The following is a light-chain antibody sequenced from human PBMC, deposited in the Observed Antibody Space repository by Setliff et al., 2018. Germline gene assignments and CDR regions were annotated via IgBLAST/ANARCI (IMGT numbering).Light chain of an antibody. J-gene: IGKJ1*01. CDR2: WAS. CDR1: QSVLFSSNNDNY. V-gene: IGKV4-1*01. Sequence: DIVMTQSPNSLAVSLGERATINCKSSQSVLFSSNNDNYLAWYRQKPGQPPRLLIYWASVRKSGVPDRFNGSGSGTDFTLTISSLQAEDVAVYYCQHYYTNPWTFGQGTKVDIK. CDR3: QHYYTNPWT.